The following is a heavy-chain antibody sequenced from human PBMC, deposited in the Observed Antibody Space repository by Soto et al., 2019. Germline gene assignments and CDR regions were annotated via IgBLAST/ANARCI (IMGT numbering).Heavy chain of an antibody. CDR1: GSSISSSNW. D-gene: IGHD2-15*01. J-gene: IGHJ4*02. Sequence: SETLSLTCAVSGSSISSSNWWSWVRQPPGKGLEWIGEIYHSGSTNYNPSLKSRVTISVDKSKNQFSLKLSSVTAADTAVYYCARVGCSGGSCYSRNWGQGTLVTVSS. CDR3: ARVGCSGGSCYSRN. V-gene: IGHV4-4*02. CDR2: IYHSGST.